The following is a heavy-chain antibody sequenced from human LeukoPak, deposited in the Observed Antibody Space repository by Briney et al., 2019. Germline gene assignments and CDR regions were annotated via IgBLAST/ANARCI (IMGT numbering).Heavy chain of an antibody. Sequence: GGSLTLSCAASGFTFSNAWMSWVRQAPGKGLEWVGRIKSKTDGGTTDYAAPVKGRFTISRDDSKNTLYLQMNSLKTEDTAVYYCTTDLIDDYGDYVNDSWGQGTLVTVSS. CDR1: GFTFSNAW. CDR2: IKSKTDGGTT. J-gene: IGHJ4*02. CDR3: TTDLIDDYGDYVNDS. D-gene: IGHD4-17*01. V-gene: IGHV3-15*01.